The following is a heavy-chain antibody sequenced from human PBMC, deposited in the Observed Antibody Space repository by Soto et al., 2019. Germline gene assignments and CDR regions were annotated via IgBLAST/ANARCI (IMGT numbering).Heavy chain of an antibody. V-gene: IGHV1-18*01. CDR1: GYTFTIYG. J-gene: IGHJ6*02. CDR2: ISPDNGNT. Sequence: QVQLVQSGGEVKKPGASVKVSCKASGYTFTIYGINWVRQAPGQGLEWMGWISPDNGNTNYAQKLQGRVTMTTDTSNSTAYMELRSLRSDDTAVYYCGRALKYSGYSGMDDWGQGTTVTVSS. D-gene: IGHD5-12*01. CDR3: GRALKYSGYSGMDD.